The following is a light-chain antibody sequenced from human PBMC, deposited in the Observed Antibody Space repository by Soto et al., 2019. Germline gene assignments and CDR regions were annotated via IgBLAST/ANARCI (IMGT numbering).Light chain of an antibody. CDR1: GRDIGAYDY. V-gene: IGLV2-14*01. CDR2: GVK. CDR3: SSYTTSYFYV. J-gene: IGLJ1*01. Sequence: QSVLTQPASVSGSPGQSITISCTGSGRDIGAYDYVSWYQQHPVKAPKLLIYGVKNRPSGVSYRFSASKSAFTASLTISGLQAEDEAHYYCSSYTTSYFYVFGPGTKVTVL.